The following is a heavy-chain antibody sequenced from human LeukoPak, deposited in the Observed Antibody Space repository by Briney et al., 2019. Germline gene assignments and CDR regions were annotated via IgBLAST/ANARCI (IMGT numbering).Heavy chain of an antibody. CDR1: GGSISSGGYY. D-gene: IGHD3-3*01. J-gene: IGHJ4*02. CDR3: ARGDDFWSGKPDY. Sequence: PSETLSLTCTVSGGSISSGGYYWSWIRQPPGKGLEWIGYIYHSGSTYYNPSLKSRVTISVDRSKNQFSLKLSSVTAADTAVYYCARGDDFWSGKPDYWGQGTLVTVSS. CDR2: IYHSGST. V-gene: IGHV4-30-2*01.